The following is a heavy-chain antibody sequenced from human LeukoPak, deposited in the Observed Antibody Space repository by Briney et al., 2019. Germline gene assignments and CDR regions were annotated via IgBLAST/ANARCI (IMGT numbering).Heavy chain of an antibody. Sequence: KSGGSLRLSCAASGFTFSNAWMSWVRQAPGKGLEWAGRIKSKTDGGTTDYAAHVKARFTISRDDSKNTLYLQMNSLKTEDTAVYYCTRTQQVEVYFDYWGQGTLVTVSS. CDR1: GFTFSNAW. D-gene: IGHD3-22*01. CDR3: TRTQQVEVYFDY. CDR2: IKSKTDGGTT. V-gene: IGHV3-15*01. J-gene: IGHJ4*02.